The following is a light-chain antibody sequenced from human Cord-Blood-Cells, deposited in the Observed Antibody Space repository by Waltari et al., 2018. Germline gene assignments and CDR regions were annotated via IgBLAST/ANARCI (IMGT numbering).Light chain of an antibody. CDR1: VLAKKY. J-gene: IGLJ3*02. V-gene: IGLV3-27*01. CDR3: YSAADNNRV. CDR2: KDS. Sequence: SYELTQPSSVSVSPGQTATITCSGDVLAKKYARGFQQKPGQAPVLVIYKDSGRPSGIPERFSGSSSGTTVTLTISGAQVEDEADYYCYSAADNNRVFGGGTKLTVL.